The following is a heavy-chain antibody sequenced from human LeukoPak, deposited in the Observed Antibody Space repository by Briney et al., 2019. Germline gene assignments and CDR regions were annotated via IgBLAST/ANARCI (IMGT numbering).Heavy chain of an antibody. V-gene: IGHV3-66*04. Sequence: PGGSLRLSCIASGFNISTNDMNWVRQAPGKGLEWVSLIYISGVTKYADSVQGRFTISRDTSTLYLQMNSLTAEDTAIYYCAKRSPPYWGQGTLVTVSS. CDR2: IYISGVT. D-gene: IGHD3-10*01. J-gene: IGHJ4*02. CDR3: AKRSPPY. CDR1: GFNISTND.